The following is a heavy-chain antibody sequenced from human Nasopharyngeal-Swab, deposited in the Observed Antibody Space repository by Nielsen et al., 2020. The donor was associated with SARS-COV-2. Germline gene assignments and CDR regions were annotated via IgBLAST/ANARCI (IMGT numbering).Heavy chain of an antibody. D-gene: IGHD3-9*01. CDR1: GFTFSSYG. CDR3: AKLTDYYYYMDV. CDR2: ISYDGSNK. J-gene: IGHJ6*03. V-gene: IGHV3-30*18. Sequence: GESLKISCAASGFTFSSYGMHWVRQAPGKGLEWVAVISYDGSNKYYADSVKGRFTISRDNSKNTLYLQMNSLRAEDTALYYCAKLTDYYYYMDVWGKGTTVTVSS.